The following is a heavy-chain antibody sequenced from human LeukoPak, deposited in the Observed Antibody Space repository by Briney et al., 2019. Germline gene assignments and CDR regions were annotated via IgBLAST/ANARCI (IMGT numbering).Heavy chain of an antibody. V-gene: IGHV3-23*01. J-gene: IGHJ4*02. CDR1: GFTFSNYA. CDR2: ISGSGGST. Sequence: GGSLRLSCAASGFTFSNYAMSWVRQAPGKGLEWVSTISGSGGSTYYADSVKGRFTISRDNSKNTLYLQMNSLRAEDTAVYYCAKDKLAGRGSYSRFFDYWGQGTLVTVSS. CDR3: AKDKLAGRGSYSRFFDY. D-gene: IGHD1-26*01.